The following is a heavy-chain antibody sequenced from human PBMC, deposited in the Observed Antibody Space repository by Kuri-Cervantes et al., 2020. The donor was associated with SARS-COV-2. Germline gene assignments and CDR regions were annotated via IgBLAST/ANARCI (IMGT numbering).Heavy chain of an antibody. Sequence: GESLKISCAASGFTFSSYWMSWVRQAPGKGLEWVSSISSSSSYIYYADSVKGRFTISRDNAKNSLYLQINSLRAEDTAVYYCARDNSAYYDFWSGYYNYFDYWGQGTLVTVSS. J-gene: IGHJ4*02. CDR1: GFTFSSYW. V-gene: IGHV3-21*01. D-gene: IGHD3-3*01. CDR3: ARDNSAYYDFWSGYYNYFDY. CDR2: ISSSSSYI.